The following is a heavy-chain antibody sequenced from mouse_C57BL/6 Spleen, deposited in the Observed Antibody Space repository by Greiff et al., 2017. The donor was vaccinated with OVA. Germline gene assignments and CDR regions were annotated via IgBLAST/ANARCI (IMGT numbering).Heavy chain of an antibody. D-gene: IGHD1-1*01. CDR3: ADYGRSRDY. Sequence: QVQLKQPGAELVKPGASVKLSCKASGYTFTSYWMQWVKPRPGPGLAWIGELAPSDSYTTSNQKFKGQAPLTVDTSASTADMQLSSRTSEDSAVDDGADYGRSRDYWGQGTTLTGSA. J-gene: IGHJ2*01. V-gene: IGHV1-50*01. CDR1: GYTFTSYW. CDR2: LAPSDSYT.